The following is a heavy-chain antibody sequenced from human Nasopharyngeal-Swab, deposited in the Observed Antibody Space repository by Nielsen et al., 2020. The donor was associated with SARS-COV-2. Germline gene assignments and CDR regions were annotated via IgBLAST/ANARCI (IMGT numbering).Heavy chain of an antibody. Sequence: WIRQPPGKGLEWVGFIRSKAYGGTTEYAASVKGRFTISRDDSKSIAYLQMNSLKTEDTAAYYCTRDRLAVTTYYYYYYMDVWGKETTVTVSS. CDR3: TRDRLAVTTYYYYYYMDV. CDR2: IRSKAYGGTT. D-gene: IGHD4-11*01. V-gene: IGHV3-49*02. J-gene: IGHJ6*03.